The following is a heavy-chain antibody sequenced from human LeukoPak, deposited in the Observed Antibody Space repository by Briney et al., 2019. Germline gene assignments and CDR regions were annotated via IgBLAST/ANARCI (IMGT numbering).Heavy chain of an antibody. CDR3: ASSFTELALDY. CDR1: GYTFTGYC. V-gene: IGHV1-2*02. CDR2: INPNSGGT. J-gene: IGHJ4*02. D-gene: IGHD3-10*01. Sequence: ASVKVSCKASGYTFTGYCLHWVRQAPGQGPEWMGWINPNSGGTNYPQKFQGRVTMTRDTSISTAYMELSRLRSDDTAVYYCASSFTELALDYWGQGTLVTVSS.